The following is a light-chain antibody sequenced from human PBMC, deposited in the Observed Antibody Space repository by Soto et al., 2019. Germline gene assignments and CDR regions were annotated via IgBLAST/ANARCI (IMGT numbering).Light chain of an antibody. V-gene: IGKV3-11*01. CDR1: QSVTPY. CDR2: DAS. J-gene: IGKJ1*01. Sequence: IVFPHSPCTLHLSPGERAALSFSARQSVTPYLAWYQQKPGQAPRLLIYDASNRAACIPARFSGSGSGTDFTLTISSLEPEDFAVYYCQQRTNWLPWTFCQGGNVDFK. CDR3: QQRTNWLPWT.